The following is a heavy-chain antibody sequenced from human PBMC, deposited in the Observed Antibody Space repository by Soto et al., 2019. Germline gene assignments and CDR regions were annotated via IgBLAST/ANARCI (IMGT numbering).Heavy chain of an antibody. J-gene: IGHJ4*02. CDR3: ARTRGFGERYYFDY. D-gene: IGHD3-10*01. CDR2: INPNSGGT. Sequence: ASVKVSCKASGYNFLTYYMHWVRQAPGQGLEWMGWINPNSGGTNYAQKFQGRVTMTRDTSISTAYMELSRLRSDDTAVYYCARTRGFGERYYFDYWGQGTLVTVSS. V-gene: IGHV1-2*02. CDR1: GYNFLTYY.